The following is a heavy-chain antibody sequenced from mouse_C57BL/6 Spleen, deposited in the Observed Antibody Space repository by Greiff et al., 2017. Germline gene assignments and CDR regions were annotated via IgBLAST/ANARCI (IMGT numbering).Heavy chain of an antibody. V-gene: IGHV1-82*01. D-gene: IGHD2-4*01. CDR3: AQNLYDYDEGGYAMDY. CDR1: GYAFSSSW. Sequence: QVQLQQSGPELVKPGASVKISCKASGYAFSSSWMNWVKQRPGKGLEWIGRIYPGDGDTNYNGKFKGKATLTADKSSSTAYMQLSSLTSEDSAVYFCAQNLYDYDEGGYAMDYWGQGTSVTVSS. J-gene: IGHJ4*01. CDR2: IYPGDGDT.